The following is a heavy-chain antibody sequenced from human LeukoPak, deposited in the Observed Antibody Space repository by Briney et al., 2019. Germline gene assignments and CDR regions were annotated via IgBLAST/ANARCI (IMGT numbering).Heavy chain of an antibody. CDR3: AREVPAGHSWFDP. J-gene: IGHJ5*02. CDR1: GGSISSGSYY. D-gene: IGHD2-2*01. Sequence: PSQTLSLTCTVSGGSISSGSYYWSWIRQPAGKGLEWIGRIYTSGSTNYNPSLKSRITISVDTSKNQFSLKVTSVTAADTAVYHCAREVPAGHSWFDPWGQGILVTVSS. CDR2: IYTSGST. V-gene: IGHV4-61*02.